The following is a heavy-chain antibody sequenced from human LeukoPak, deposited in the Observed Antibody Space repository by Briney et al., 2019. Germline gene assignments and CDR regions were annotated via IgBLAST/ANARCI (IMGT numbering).Heavy chain of an antibody. CDR1: GYSFTTYW. V-gene: IGHV5-51*01. CDR2: IYPDDSDT. Sequence: GESLKISCKGSGYSFTTYWIGWVRQMPGKGLEWMGIIYPDDSDTRYSPSFQGQVTISADKSSSTAYLQWSSLKASDTAMYYCARHGPTYYDSSGYLVDYWGQGTLVTVSS. J-gene: IGHJ4*02. CDR3: ARHGPTYYDSSGYLVDY. D-gene: IGHD3-22*01.